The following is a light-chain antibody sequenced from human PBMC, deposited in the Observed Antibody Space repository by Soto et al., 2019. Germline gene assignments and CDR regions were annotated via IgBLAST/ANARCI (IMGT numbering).Light chain of an antibody. CDR1: RSDVGGYNY. Sequence: SVLTQPRSVSGSPGQSVTISCTGTRSDVGGYNYVSWYQQLPGKAPKLIIFDVTKRPSGVPDRLSGSKSGNTASLTISGLQAEDEADYYCCSYAGTYSYMFGGGTKLTVL. J-gene: IGLJ3*02. V-gene: IGLV2-11*01. CDR2: DVT. CDR3: CSYAGTYSYM.